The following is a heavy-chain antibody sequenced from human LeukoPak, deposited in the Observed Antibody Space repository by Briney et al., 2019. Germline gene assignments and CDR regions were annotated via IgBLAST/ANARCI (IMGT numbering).Heavy chain of an antibody. CDR1: GFTFTSYA. D-gene: IGHD5-18*01. Sequence: GSLTLSCSASGFTFTSYALHWVRQAPGKGLEYVSSISTGGSQTFYADSVRGRFTISRDNFKNTLFLQLSSLTTEDTAVYYCVKESDTATVRGCLDYWGQGTMVAVSS. J-gene: IGHJ4*02. CDR3: VKESDTATVRGCLDY. V-gene: IGHV3-64D*09. CDR2: ISTGGSQT.